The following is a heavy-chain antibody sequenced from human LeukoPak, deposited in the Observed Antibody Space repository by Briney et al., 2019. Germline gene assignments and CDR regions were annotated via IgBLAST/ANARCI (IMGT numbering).Heavy chain of an antibody. V-gene: IGHV4-4*02. Sequence: SGTLSLTCAVSGGSISSSDWWSWVRRPPGKGLEWIGEIYHSGSTNYNPSLKSRVTISVDKSKNQFSLKLSSVTAADTAVYYCARGAGGSYPNYYYYYGMDVWGQGTTVTVSS. D-gene: IGHD1-26*01. CDR2: IYHSGST. CDR3: ARGAGGSYPNYYYYYGMDV. CDR1: GGSISSSDW. J-gene: IGHJ6*02.